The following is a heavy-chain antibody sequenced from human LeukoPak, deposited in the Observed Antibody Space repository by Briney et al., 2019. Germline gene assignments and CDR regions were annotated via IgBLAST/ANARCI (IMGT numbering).Heavy chain of an antibody. CDR3: ARDLGYCSSTSCYNWFDP. D-gene: IGHD2-2*01. CDR1: GFTFSSYA. J-gene: IGHJ5*02. CDR2: ISSSSSYI. V-gene: IGHV3-21*01. Sequence: PGGSLRLSCAASGFTFSSYAMSWVRQAPGKGLEWVSSISSSSSYIYYADSVKGRFTISRDNAKNSLYLQMNSLRAEDTAVYYCARDLGYCSSTSCYNWFDPWGQGTLVTVSS.